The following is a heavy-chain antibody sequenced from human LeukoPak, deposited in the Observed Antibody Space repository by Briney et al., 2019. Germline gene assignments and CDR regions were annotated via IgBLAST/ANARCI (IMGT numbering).Heavy chain of an antibody. Sequence: LPGGSLRLSCAASGFTFSSYGMHWVRQAPGKGLEWVAVISYDGSNKYYADSVKGRFTISRDNSKNTLYLQMNSLRAEDTAVYYCAKDLGWSRPLDYWGQGTLVTVSS. V-gene: IGHV3-30*18. CDR3: AKDLGWSRPLDY. CDR1: GFTFSSYG. D-gene: IGHD2-15*01. CDR2: ISYDGSNK. J-gene: IGHJ4*02.